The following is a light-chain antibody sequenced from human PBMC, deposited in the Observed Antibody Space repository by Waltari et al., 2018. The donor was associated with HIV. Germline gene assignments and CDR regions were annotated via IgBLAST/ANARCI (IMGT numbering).Light chain of an antibody. V-gene: IGLV8-61*01. CDR3: VLYMGSGIGV. CDR2: STN. Sequence: QTVVTQEPSFSVSPGGTVTLPCGLSSGSVSPSYYPRWYQQTPGQAPRTLIYSTNTRSSGVPDRFSGSILGNKAALTITGAQADDESDYYCVLYMGSGIGVFGGGTKLTVL. J-gene: IGLJ2*01. CDR1: SGSVSPSYY.